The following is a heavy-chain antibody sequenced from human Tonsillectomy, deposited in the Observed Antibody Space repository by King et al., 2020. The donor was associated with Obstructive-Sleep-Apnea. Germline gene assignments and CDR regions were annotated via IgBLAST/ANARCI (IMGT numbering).Heavy chain of an antibody. D-gene: IGHD2-2*01. CDR3: ARDGPVVVPAAMPGFNWFDP. J-gene: IGHJ5*02. V-gene: IGHV3-30-3*01. CDR2: ISYDGSNK. CDR1: GFTFSIYA. Sequence: QLVESGGGVVQPGRSLRLSCAASGFTFSIYAMYWVRQAPGKGLEWVAVISYDGSNKYYADSVKGRFTISRDNSKNTLYLQMNSLRAEDTAVYYCARDGPVVVPAAMPGFNWFDPWGQGTLVIVSS.